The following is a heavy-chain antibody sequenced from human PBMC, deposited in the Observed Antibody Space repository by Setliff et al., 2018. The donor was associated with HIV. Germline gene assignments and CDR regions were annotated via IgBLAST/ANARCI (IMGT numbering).Heavy chain of an antibody. CDR3: ARIWGIPPIYYFDY. J-gene: IGHJ4*02. V-gene: IGHV1-3*01. Sequence: ASVKVSCKASGYTFTSYAMHWVRQAPGQRLEWMGWIHAGNGYTKYSQKFQGRVTFTRDTSASAAYMDLSSLRSEDTAVYYCARIWGIPPIYYFDYWGQGTLVTVSS. CDR2: IHAGNGYT. CDR1: GYTFTSYA. D-gene: IGHD3-16*01.